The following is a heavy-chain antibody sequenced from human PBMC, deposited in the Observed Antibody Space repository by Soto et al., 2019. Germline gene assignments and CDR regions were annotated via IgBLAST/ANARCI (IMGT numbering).Heavy chain of an antibody. V-gene: IGHV3-9*01. CDR2: ISWNSGSI. CDR1: GFTFDDYA. CDR3: AKGLVECLLGDYMDV. Sequence: EVQLVESGGGLVQPGRSLRLSCAASGFTFDDYAMHWVRQAPGKGLEWVSGISWNSGSIGYADSVKGRFTISRDNAKNSLYLQMNSLRAEDTALYYCAKGLVECLLGDYMDVWGKGTTVTVSS. J-gene: IGHJ6*03. D-gene: IGHD2-2*01.